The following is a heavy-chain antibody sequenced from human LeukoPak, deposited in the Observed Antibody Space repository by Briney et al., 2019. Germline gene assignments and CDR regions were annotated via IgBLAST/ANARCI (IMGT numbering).Heavy chain of an antibody. V-gene: IGHV1-69*06. D-gene: IGHD4-17*01. CDR3: ARDPLHYGDYVDWDY. CDR1: GGTFSSYA. CDR2: IIPIFGTA. J-gene: IGHJ4*02. Sequence: GASVKVSCKASGGTFSSYAISWVRQAPGQGLEWMGGIIPIFGTANYAQKFQGRVTITADKSTSTAYMELSSLRSEDTAVYYCARDPLHYGDYVDWDYWGQGTLVTVSS.